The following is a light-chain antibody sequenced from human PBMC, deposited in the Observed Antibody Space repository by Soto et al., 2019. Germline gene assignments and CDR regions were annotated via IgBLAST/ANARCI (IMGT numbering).Light chain of an antibody. CDR1: SSNIGSNY. Sequence: QPVLTQPPSASGTPGQRVTISCSGCSSNIGSNYVFWYQHLPGTAPKLLIYRNNQRPSGVPDRFSGSKSGTSASLAISGLRTEDETDSYCAAWDDSLSGVVFGGGTKVTVL. CDR2: RNN. J-gene: IGLJ2*01. CDR3: AAWDDSLSGVV. V-gene: IGLV1-47*01.